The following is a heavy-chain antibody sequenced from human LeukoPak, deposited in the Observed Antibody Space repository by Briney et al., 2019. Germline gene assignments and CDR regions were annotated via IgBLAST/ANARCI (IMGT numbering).Heavy chain of an antibody. V-gene: IGHV3-23*01. Sequence: GGSLRLSCAASGFTFSSYAMSWVRQAPGKGLEWVSAISGSGGSTYYADSVKGRFTISRDNSENTLYLQMNSLRAEDTAVYYCAKSHRVLRYFDWLPDYWGQGTLVTVSS. CDR1: GFTFSSYA. D-gene: IGHD3-9*01. J-gene: IGHJ4*02. CDR2: ISGSGGST. CDR3: AKSHRVLRYFDWLPDY.